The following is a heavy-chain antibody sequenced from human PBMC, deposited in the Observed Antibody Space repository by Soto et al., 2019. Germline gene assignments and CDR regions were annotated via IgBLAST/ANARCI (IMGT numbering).Heavy chain of an antibody. CDR2: ISSSSSTI. V-gene: IGHV3-48*02. Sequence: GGSLRLSCAASGFTFSSYSMNWVRQAPGKGLEWVSYISSSSSTIYYADSVKGRFTISRDNAKNSLYLQMNSLRDEDTAVYYCAARSFGWVMYYYYYGMDVWGQGTTVTVSS. D-gene: IGHD1-26*01. CDR1: GFTFSSYS. J-gene: IGHJ6*02. CDR3: AARSFGWVMYYYYYGMDV.